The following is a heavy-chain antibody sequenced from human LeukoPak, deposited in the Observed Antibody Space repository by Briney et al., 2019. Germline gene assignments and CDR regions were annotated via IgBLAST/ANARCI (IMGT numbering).Heavy chain of an antibody. V-gene: IGHV3-21*01. D-gene: IGHD3-10*01. J-gene: IGHJ6*02. Sequence: GGSLRLSCAASGFTFSNYNFYWVRQAPGKGPEWVSSISSTSSYIYYADSMKGRFTISRDNAKNSLYLQMNSLRAEDTAVYYCARALWSGPVYYGMDVWGQGTTVTVSS. CDR1: GFTFSNYN. CDR3: ARALWSGPVYYGMDV. CDR2: ISSTSSYI.